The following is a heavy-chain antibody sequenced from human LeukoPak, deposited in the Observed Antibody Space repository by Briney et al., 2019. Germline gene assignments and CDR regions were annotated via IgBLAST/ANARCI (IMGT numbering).Heavy chain of an antibody. CDR3: AREGVHCSGRSCLKAY. J-gene: IGHJ4*02. Sequence: GGSLRLSCAASGFTFSTYWMSWVRQAPGKGLEWVANIKKDGSEKYYMDSVKGRFTISRDNAENSLYLRMNSLRAEDTAVYYCAREGVHCSGRSCLKAYWGQGTQVTVSS. CDR2: IKKDGSEK. D-gene: IGHD2-15*01. V-gene: IGHV3-7*03. CDR1: GFTFSTYW.